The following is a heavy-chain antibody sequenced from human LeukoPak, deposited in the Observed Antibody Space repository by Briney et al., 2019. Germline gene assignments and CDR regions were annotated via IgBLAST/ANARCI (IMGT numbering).Heavy chain of an antibody. J-gene: IGHJ5*02. V-gene: IGHV3-7*01. Sequence: GGSLRLSCAASGFTFSSYWMSWVRQAPGKGLEWVANIKQDGSEKYYVDSVKGRFTISRDNAKNSLYLQMNSLRAEDTAMYYCARNAYSSGWYNWFDPWGQGTLVTVSS. CDR1: GFTFSSYW. CDR2: IKQDGSEK. D-gene: IGHD6-19*01. CDR3: ARNAYSSGWYNWFDP.